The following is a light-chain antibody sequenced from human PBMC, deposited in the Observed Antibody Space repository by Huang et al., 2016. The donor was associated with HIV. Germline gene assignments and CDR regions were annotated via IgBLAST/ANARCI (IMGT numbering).Light chain of an antibody. CDR3: QQYGSSRIFT. V-gene: IGKV3-20*01. J-gene: IGKJ3*01. Sequence: EIVLTQSPGTLSLSPGERATLSCRASQSVSSSYLAWYQQKPGQAPRLLIYGASSRATGIPDRFSGSGSGTDFTRTISRLEPEDFAVYYCQQYGSSRIFTFGPGTKVDIK. CDR1: QSVSSSY. CDR2: GAS.